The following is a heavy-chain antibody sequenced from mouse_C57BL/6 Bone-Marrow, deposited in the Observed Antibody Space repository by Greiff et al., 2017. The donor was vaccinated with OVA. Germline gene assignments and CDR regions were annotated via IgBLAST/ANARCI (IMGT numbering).Heavy chain of an antibody. V-gene: IGHV1-61*01. D-gene: IGHD2-2*01. Sequence: QVQLQQPGAELVRPGSSVKLSCKASGYTFTSYWMDWVKQRPGQGLEWIGNIYPSDSETHYNQKFKDKATLTVDKSSSTAYMQLSSLTSEDSAVYYCARWLYYYAMDYWGQGTSVTVSS. CDR1: GYTFTSYW. CDR2: IYPSDSET. CDR3: ARWLYYYAMDY. J-gene: IGHJ4*01.